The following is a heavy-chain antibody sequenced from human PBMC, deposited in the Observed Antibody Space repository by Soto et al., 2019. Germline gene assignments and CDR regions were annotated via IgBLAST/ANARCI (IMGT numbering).Heavy chain of an antibody. Sequence: QVQLVQSGAEVKKPGSSVKVSCKASGGTFSSYAISWVRQAPGQGLEWMGGIIPLFGTANYAQKFQGRVTITADESTSTAYMELSSLRSEDTAVYYCARSQYSSSWYSYYYYYYGMDVWGQGTTVTVSS. D-gene: IGHD6-13*01. J-gene: IGHJ6*02. V-gene: IGHV1-69*12. CDR2: IIPLFGTA. CDR1: GGTFSSYA. CDR3: ARSQYSSSWYSYYYYYYGMDV.